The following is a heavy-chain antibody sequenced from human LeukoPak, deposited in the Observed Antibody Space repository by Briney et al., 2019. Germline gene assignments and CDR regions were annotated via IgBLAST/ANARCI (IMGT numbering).Heavy chain of an antibody. D-gene: IGHD3-10*01. Sequence: PGRSLRLSCAASGFTFSSYGMHWVRQAPGKGLERVAVISYDGSNKYYADSVRGRFTISRDNSKNTLYLQMNSLRAEDTAVYYCAKLWPLDYWGQGTLVTVSS. V-gene: IGHV3-30*18. CDR3: AKLWPLDY. CDR2: ISYDGSNK. J-gene: IGHJ4*02. CDR1: GFTFSSYG.